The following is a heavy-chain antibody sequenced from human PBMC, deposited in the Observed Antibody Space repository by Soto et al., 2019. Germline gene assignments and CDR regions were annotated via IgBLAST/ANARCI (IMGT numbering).Heavy chain of an antibody. V-gene: IGHV3-48*03. CDR2: ISSSGSTI. Sequence: GGSLRLSCAASGFTFSSYEMNWVRQAPGKGLEWVSYISSSGSTIYYADSVKGRFTISRDNAKNSLYLQMNSLRAEDTAVYYCARWQKEYSSGWFGISGMDVWGQGTTVTVSS. J-gene: IGHJ6*02. D-gene: IGHD6-19*01. CDR3: ARWQKEYSSGWFGISGMDV. CDR1: GFTFSSYE.